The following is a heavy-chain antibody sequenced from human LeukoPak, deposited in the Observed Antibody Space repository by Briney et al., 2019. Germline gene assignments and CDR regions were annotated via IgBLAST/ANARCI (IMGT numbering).Heavy chain of an antibody. D-gene: IGHD3-22*01. J-gene: IGHJ4*02. V-gene: IGHV3-66*02. CDR3: ARGGYDSSGY. Sequence: PAGSLRLSCAASGFTVSSNYMSWVRPAPGKGLEGVSVIYSGGSTYYADSVKGRFTISRDNSKNTLYLQMNSLRAEDTAVYYCARGGYDSSGYWGQGTLVTVSS. CDR1: GFTVSSNY. CDR2: IYSGGST.